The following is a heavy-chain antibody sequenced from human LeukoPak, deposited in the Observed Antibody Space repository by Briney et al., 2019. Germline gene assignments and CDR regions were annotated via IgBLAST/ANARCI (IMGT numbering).Heavy chain of an antibody. J-gene: IGHJ6*02. Sequence: GGSLRLSCAASGFTFSDYYMSWIRQAPGMGLEWVSYISSSGSTIYYADSVKGRFTISRDNAKNSLYLQMNSLRAEDTAVYYCARGTRGYFWSGYPNYYYYGMDVWGQGTTVTVSS. CDR1: GFTFSDYY. D-gene: IGHD3-3*01. CDR3: ARGTRGYFWSGYPNYYYYGMDV. V-gene: IGHV3-11*01. CDR2: ISSSGSTI.